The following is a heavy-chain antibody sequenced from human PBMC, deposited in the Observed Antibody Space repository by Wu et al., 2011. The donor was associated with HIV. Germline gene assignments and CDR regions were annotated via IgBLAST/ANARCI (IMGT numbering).Heavy chain of an antibody. D-gene: IGHD3-10*01. J-gene: IGHJ4*02. CDR3: ARAPRSGPDYFDY. Sequence: QVQLVQSGAEVKRPGASVQVSCKASGYTFINYDINWVRQATGQGLEWMGWMNPDSGNARYAQKFQGRITLTRNTSMSTAYMELRSLRSDDTAVYYCARAPRSGPDYFDYWGQGTLVTVSS. CDR2: MNPDSGNA. CDR1: GYTFINYD. V-gene: IGHV1-8*03.